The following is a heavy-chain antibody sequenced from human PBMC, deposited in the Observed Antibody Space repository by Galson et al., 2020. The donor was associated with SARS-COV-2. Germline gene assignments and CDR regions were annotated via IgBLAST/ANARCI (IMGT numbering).Heavy chain of an antibody. J-gene: IGHJ4*02. CDR3: ARRYLREQWLVTGHFDY. V-gene: IGHV4-39*01. CDR2: IYYSGST. D-gene: IGHD6-19*01. Sequence: SETLSLTCTVSGGSISSSSYYWGWIRQPPGKGLEWIGSIYYSGSTYYNPSLKSRVTISVDTSKNQFSLKLSSVTAADTAVYYCARRYLREQWLVTGHFDYWGQGTLVTVSS. CDR1: GGSISSSSYY.